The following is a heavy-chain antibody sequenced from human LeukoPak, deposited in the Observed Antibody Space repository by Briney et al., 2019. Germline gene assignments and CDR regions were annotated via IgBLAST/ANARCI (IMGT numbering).Heavy chain of an antibody. CDR3: ARTFGGIDAFDI. J-gene: IGHJ3*02. CDR1: GGSISNYY. D-gene: IGHD4-23*01. V-gene: IGHV4-59*01. CDR2: IYYSGST. Sequence: PSETLSLTCTVSGGSISNYYWSWIRQPPGKGLEWIGYIYYSGSTNYNPSLKSRVTTSVDTSKNQFSLKLSSVTAADTAVYYCARTFGGIDAFDIWGQGTMVTVSS.